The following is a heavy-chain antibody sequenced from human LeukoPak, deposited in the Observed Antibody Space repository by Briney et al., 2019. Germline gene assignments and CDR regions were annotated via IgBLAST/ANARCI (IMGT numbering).Heavy chain of an antibody. V-gene: IGHV1-46*01. J-gene: IGHJ5*02. CDR3: ARGPPGTAAAGTLHNWFDP. D-gene: IGHD6-13*01. Sequence: ASVKVSCKASGYTFTSYYMHWVRQAPGQGLEWMGIINPSGGSTSYAQKFQGRVTMTRDTSTSTVYMELSSLRSEDTAVYYCARGPPGTAAAGTLHNWFDPWGQGTLVTVSS. CDR2: INPSGGST. CDR1: GYTFTSYY.